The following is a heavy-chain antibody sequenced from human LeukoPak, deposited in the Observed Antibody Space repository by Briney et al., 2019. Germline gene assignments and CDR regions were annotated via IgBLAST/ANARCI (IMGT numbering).Heavy chain of an antibody. CDR3: ARGSTPRYSYGPSYYMDV. V-gene: IGHV4-34*01. Sequence: SETLSLTCAVYGGSFSGYYWSWIRQPPGKGLEWIGEINHSGSTNYNPSLKSRVTISVDTSKNQFSLKLSSVTAADTAVHYCARGSTPRYSYGPSYYMDVWGKGTTVTVSS. CDR1: GGSFSGYY. CDR2: INHSGST. D-gene: IGHD5-18*01. J-gene: IGHJ6*03.